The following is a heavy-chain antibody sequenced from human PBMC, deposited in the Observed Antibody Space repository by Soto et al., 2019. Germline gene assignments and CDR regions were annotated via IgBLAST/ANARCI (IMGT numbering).Heavy chain of an antibody. J-gene: IGHJ4*02. V-gene: IGHV1-24*01. CDR3: ATTYYYDSSGYEFDY. CDR1: GYTLTELS. Sequence: ASVKVSCKVSGYTLTELSMHWVRQAPGKGLEWMGGFDPEDGGTIYAQKFQGRVTMTEDTSTDTAYMELSSLRSEDTAVYYCATTYYYDSSGYEFDYWGQGTLVTVSS. CDR2: FDPEDGGT. D-gene: IGHD3-22*01.